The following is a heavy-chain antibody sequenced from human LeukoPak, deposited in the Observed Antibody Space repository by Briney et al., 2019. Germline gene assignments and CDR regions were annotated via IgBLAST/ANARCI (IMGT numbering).Heavy chain of an antibody. V-gene: IGHV3-30*04. CDR2: ISFDGTDA. J-gene: IGHJ6*03. D-gene: IGHD1-7*01. CDR3: AKRRGLELLYYYYMDV. CDR1: GFTFSSYA. Sequence: GTSLRLSCAASGFTFSSYAIHWVRQAPGKGLEWVAVISFDGTDAFYADSVKGRFTISRDNSKNTLYLQMNSLRAEDTAVYYCAKRRGLELLYYYYMDVWGKGTTVTVSS.